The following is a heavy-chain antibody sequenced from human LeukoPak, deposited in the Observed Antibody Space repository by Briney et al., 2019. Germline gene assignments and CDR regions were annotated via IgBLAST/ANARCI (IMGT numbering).Heavy chain of an antibody. CDR1: GFTFSDYY. D-gene: IGHD6-19*01. J-gene: IGHJ4*02. CDR2: ISSSSSTI. V-gene: IGHV3-11*01. Sequence: GGSLRLSCAASGFTFSDYYMSWIRQAPGKGLEWVSYISSSSSTIYYADSVKGRFTISRDNTKNSLYLQMNSLRAEDTAVYYCAGVRGWLYFDFWGQGTLVTVSS. CDR3: AGVRGWLYFDF.